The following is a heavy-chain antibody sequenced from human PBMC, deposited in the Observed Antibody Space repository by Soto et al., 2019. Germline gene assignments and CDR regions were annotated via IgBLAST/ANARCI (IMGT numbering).Heavy chain of an antibody. J-gene: IGHJ6*02. CDR2: IVVGSGNT. Sequence: QMQLVQSGPEVKKPGTSVKVSSKASGFTFTSSAVQWVRQARGQRLEWIGWIVVGSGNTNYAQKFQERVTITRDMSTSTAYMELSSLRSEDTAVYYCAADRKQLSYHYYGMDVWGQGTTVTVSS. D-gene: IGHD6-6*01. V-gene: IGHV1-58*01. CDR1: GFTFTSSA. CDR3: AADRKQLSYHYYGMDV.